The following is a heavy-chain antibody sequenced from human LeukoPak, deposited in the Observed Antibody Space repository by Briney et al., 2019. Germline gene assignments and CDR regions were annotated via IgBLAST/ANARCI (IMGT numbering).Heavy chain of an antibody. Sequence: PGGSLRLSWAASEFTFSSYGMSWVRQAPGKGLEGFSSFSGSGRSTHYVDSVKGRFTISRDNSKNTVFLQMNSLRAEDTAVYYCARRSPYSTGWSSYFDYWGQGALVTVSS. J-gene: IGHJ4*02. CDR1: EFTFSSYG. D-gene: IGHD6-19*01. V-gene: IGHV3-23*01. CDR2: FSGSGRST. CDR3: ARRSPYSTGWSSYFDY.